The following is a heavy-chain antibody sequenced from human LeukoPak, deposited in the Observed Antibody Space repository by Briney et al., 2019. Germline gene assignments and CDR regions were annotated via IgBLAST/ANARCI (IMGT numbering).Heavy chain of an antibody. D-gene: IGHD3-22*01. CDR3: ARDERNHHDSSGYYTRAGVDY. V-gene: IGHV1-18*01. J-gene: IGHJ4*02. CDR1: GYTFTSYG. CDR2: ISAYNANT. Sequence: ASVKVSCKASGYTFTSYGVSWVRQAPGQGLVWMGWISAYNANTNYAQKLQGRVTMTTDTSTSTAYMELRSLRSDDTAVYYCARDERNHHDSSGYYTRAGVDYWGQGTLVTVSS.